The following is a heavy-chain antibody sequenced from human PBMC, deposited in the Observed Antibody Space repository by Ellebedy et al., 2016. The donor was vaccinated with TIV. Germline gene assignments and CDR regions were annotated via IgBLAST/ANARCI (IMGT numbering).Heavy chain of an antibody. J-gene: IGHJ4*02. Sequence: ASVKVSXXASGYTFTSYDINWVRQATGQGLEWMGWMNPNSGNTGYAQKFQGRVTMTRNTSISTAYMELSSLRSEDTAVYYCARARAITGTTGLGYWGQGTLVTVSS. CDR1: GYTFTSYD. CDR2: MNPNSGNT. CDR3: ARARAITGTTGLGY. D-gene: IGHD1-20*01. V-gene: IGHV1-8*01.